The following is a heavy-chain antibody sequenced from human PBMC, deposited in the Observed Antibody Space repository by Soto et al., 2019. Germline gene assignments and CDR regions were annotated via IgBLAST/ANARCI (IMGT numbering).Heavy chain of an antibody. D-gene: IGHD2-15*01. CDR2: ISSSSSYI. J-gene: IGHJ4*02. V-gene: IGHV3-21*01. CDR3: ARDSDIVVVVAAMFDY. CDR1: GFTFSSYS. Sequence: PGGSLRLSCAASGFTFSSYSMNWVRQAPGKGLEWVSSISSSSSYIYYADSVKGRFTISRDSAKNSLYLQMNSLRAEDTAVYYCARDSDIVVVVAAMFDYWGQGTLVTVSS.